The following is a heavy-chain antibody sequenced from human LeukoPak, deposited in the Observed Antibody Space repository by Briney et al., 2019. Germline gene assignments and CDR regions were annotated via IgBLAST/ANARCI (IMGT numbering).Heavy chain of an antibody. CDR1: GFTFNDYD. CDR3: ARGGGRKFFGGGAYYYYMDV. J-gene: IGHJ6*03. CDR2: ISYDGSKK. Sequence: PGGSLRLSCAASGFTFNDYDMHWVRQAPGKGLEWVADISYDGSKKYYADSVKGRFTISRDNSKNTLYLQMNSLRAEDTAVYYCARGGGRKFFGGGAYYYYMDVWGKGTTVAVSS. D-gene: IGHD3-16*01. V-gene: IGHV3-30*03.